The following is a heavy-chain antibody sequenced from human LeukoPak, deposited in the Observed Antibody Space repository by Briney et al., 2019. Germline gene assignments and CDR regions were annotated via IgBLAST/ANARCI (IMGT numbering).Heavy chain of an antibody. V-gene: IGHV4-38-2*02. CDR3: ARDMPYYYGSGSYEASGP. CDR1: GYSISSGYY. D-gene: IGHD3-10*01. CDR2: IHHSGST. Sequence: SETLSLTCTVSGYSISSGYYWGWIRQPPGKGLEWIGSIHHSGSTYYNPSLKSRVTISVDTSKNQFSLKLSSVTAADTAVYYCARDMPYYYGSGSYEASGPWGQGTLVTVSS. J-gene: IGHJ5*01.